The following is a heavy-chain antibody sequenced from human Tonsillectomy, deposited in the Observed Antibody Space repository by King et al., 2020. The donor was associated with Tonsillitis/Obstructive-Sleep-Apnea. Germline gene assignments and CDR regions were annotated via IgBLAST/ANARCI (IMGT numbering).Heavy chain of an antibody. CDR3: AKDLVIVVVIPSHFDY. V-gene: IGHV3-23*04. J-gene: IGHJ4*02. D-gene: IGHD3-22*01. Sequence: VQLVESGGGLVQPGGSLRLSCAASGFTFSSYAMSWVRQAPGKGLEWVSSISGRGGSTYYADSVKGRFSISRDNSKNTLYLQMNSLRAEDTAEYYCAKDLVIVVVIPSHFDYWGQGTLVIV. CDR1: GFTFSSYA. CDR2: ISGRGGST.